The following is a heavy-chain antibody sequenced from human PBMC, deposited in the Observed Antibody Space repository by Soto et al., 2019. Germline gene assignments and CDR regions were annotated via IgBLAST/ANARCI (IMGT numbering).Heavy chain of an antibody. CDR1: GFTFSSYW. Sequence: PGGSLRLSCAASGFTFSSYWMSWVRQAPGKGLEWVANIKQDGSEKYYVDSVKGRFTISRDNAKNSLNLQMNSLRAEDTAVYYCARVTDYYESSGYFAYWGQGTLVTVSS. CDR3: ARVTDYYESSGYFAY. D-gene: IGHD3-22*01. V-gene: IGHV3-7*01. J-gene: IGHJ4*02. CDR2: IKQDGSEK.